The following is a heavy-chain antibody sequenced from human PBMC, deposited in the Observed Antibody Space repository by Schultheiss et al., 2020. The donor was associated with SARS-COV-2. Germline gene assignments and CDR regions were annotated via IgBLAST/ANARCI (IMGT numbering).Heavy chain of an antibody. CDR1: GFTFGDYG. D-gene: IGHD3-10*01. V-gene: IGHV3-49*04. J-gene: IGHJ4*02. CDR3: AKGSNVQGYLDY. Sequence: GGSLRLSCTPSGFTFGDYGMSWVRQAPGKGLEWVGFIRSKAHGGAIEYAASVRGRFTISRDDSKSIAYLQMNSLRPEDTAVYYCAKGSNVQGYLDYWGQGTLVTVSS. CDR2: IRSKAHGGAI.